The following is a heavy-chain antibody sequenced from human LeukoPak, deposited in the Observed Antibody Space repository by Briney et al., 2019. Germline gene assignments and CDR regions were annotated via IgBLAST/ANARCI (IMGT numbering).Heavy chain of an antibody. V-gene: IGHV1-18*01. J-gene: IGHJ4*02. D-gene: IGHD6-19*01. CDR1: GYTFTSYG. CDR2: ISAYNGNT. CDR3: ASCGSQWLRREFDY. Sequence: ASVKVSCKASGYTFTSYGISWVRQAPGQGLEWMGWISAYNGNTNYAQELQGRVTMTTDTSTSTAYMELRSLRSDDTAVYYCASCGSQWLRREFDYWGQGTLVTVSS.